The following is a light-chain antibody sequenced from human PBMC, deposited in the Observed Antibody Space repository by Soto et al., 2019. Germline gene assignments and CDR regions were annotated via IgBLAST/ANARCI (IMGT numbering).Light chain of an antibody. CDR1: QSVSSNY. CDR2: AAS. CDR3: QQYSSSRT. Sequence: EIVLTQSPATLSLSPGERATLSCRAGQSVSSNYLAWYQQKPGQAPRLLIYAASSRATGIPDRFSGSGSETDFTLTITRLEPEDFAVYYCQQYSSSRTFGQGTKVDIK. V-gene: IGKV3-20*01. J-gene: IGKJ1*01.